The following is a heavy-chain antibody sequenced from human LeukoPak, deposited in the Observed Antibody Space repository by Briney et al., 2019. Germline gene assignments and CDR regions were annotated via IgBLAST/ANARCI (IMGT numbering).Heavy chain of an antibody. CDR1: GFTFSSYS. CDR3: ARDPAGDCSGGSCYYMDV. D-gene: IGHD2-15*01. J-gene: IGHJ6*03. V-gene: IGHV3-23*01. Sequence: GGSLRLSCAASGFTFSSYSMDWVRQAPGKGLEWVSAIRGSGGSTYYADSVKGRFTISRDNSKNTLYLQMNSLRAEDTAVYYCARDPAGDCSGGSCYYMDVWGKGTTVTVSS. CDR2: IRGSGGST.